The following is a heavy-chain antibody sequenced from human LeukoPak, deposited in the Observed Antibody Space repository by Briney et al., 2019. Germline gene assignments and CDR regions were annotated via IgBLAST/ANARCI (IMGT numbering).Heavy chain of an antibody. V-gene: IGHV3-23*01. CDR1: GLTFSSYA. D-gene: IGHD1-20*01. Sequence: GGSLRLSCAASGLTFSSYAMTWVRQAPGKGLEWVSSISSSGASTYHADSVKGRFTISRDNSKNTLYLQMNSLRAEDTAVYYCARDGITGTVAFDIWGQGTMVTVSS. CDR2: ISSSGAST. CDR3: ARDGITGTVAFDI. J-gene: IGHJ3*02.